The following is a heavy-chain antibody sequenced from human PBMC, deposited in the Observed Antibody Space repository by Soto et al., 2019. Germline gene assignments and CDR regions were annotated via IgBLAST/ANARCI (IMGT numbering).Heavy chain of an antibody. V-gene: IGHV3-23*01. CDR1: GFTFSSYA. CDR3: AKDTTGIGAFDI. CDR2: ISGGGGST. D-gene: IGHD1-1*01. J-gene: IGHJ3*02. Sequence: SCAASGFTFSSYAMSWVRQAPGKGLEWVSAISGGGGSTNYADSVRGRFTISRDNSKNTLYLQMNSLRAEDTAVYYCAKDTTGIGAFDIWGQGTMVTVSS.